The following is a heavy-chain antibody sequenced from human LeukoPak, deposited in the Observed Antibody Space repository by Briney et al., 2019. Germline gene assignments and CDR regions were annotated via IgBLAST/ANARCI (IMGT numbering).Heavy chain of an antibody. CDR3: AREGEIGYDLSDY. V-gene: IGHV1-46*01. J-gene: IGHJ4*02. CDR2: INPSGGST. Sequence: ASVKVSCKASGYAFTNYYMNWVRQAPGQGLEWMGIINPSGGSTSYAQKFQGRVTVTRDTSTSTVYMELSSLRSEDTAMYYCAREGEIGYDLSDYWGQGTLVTVSS. CDR1: GYAFTNYY. D-gene: IGHD5-12*01.